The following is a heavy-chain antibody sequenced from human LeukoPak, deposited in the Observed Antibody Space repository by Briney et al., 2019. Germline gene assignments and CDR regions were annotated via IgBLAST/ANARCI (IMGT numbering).Heavy chain of an antibody. CDR1: GFTFSSYW. D-gene: IGHD3-22*01. Sequence: GGSLRLSCAASGFTFSSYWMSWVRQAPGKGLEWVANIKQDGSEKYYVDSVKGRFTISRDNAKNSLYLQMNSLRAEDTAVYYCAREPEMYYYDSSDCYFDYWGQGTLVTVSS. J-gene: IGHJ4*02. CDR3: AREPEMYYYDSSDCYFDY. CDR2: IKQDGSEK. V-gene: IGHV3-7*01.